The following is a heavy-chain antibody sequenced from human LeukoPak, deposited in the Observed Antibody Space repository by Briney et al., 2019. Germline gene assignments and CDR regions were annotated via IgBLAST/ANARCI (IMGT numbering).Heavy chain of an antibody. J-gene: IGHJ4*02. Sequence: PGGSLRLSCAASGFTFSSYAMHWVRQAPGKGLEWVAVISYDGSNKYYADSVKGRFTISRDNSKNTLYLQMNSLRAEDTAVYYCARGSGWYHYWGQGTLVTVSS. CDR1: GFTFSSYA. V-gene: IGHV3-30*14. D-gene: IGHD6-19*01. CDR3: ARGSGWYHY. CDR2: ISYDGSNK.